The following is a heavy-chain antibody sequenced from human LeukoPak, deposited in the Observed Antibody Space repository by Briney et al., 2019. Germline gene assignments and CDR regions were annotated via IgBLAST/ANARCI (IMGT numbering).Heavy chain of an antibody. CDR1: GFTFSSYE. J-gene: IGHJ3*02. CDR2: IKQDGSEK. D-gene: IGHD2-15*01. CDR3: ASFHRDIVVVVAGDLGAFDI. Sequence: PGGSLRLSCAASGFTFSSYEMNWVRQAPGKGLEWVANIKQDGSEKYYVDSVKGRFTISRDNAKNSLYLQMNSLRAEDTAVYYCASFHRDIVVVVAGDLGAFDIWGQGTMVTVSS. V-gene: IGHV3-7*01.